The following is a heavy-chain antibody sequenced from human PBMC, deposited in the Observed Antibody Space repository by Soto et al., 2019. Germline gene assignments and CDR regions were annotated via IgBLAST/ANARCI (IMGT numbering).Heavy chain of an antibody. CDR2: INHSGST. V-gene: IGHV4-34*01. CDR3: ARAPIVVVPAAIRYYDY. CDR1: GGSFSGYY. D-gene: IGHD2-2*01. J-gene: IGHJ4*02. Sequence: SEILSLTCAVYGGSFSGYYWSWIRQPPGKGLEWIGEINHSGSTNYNPSLKSRVTISVDTSKNQFSLKLSSVTAADTAVYYCARAPIVVVPAAIRYYDYWGQGALVTVSS.